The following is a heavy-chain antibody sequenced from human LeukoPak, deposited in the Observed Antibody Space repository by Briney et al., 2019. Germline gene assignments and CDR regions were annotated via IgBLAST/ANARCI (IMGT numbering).Heavy chain of an antibody. CDR3: ASDLHDILTAHPPDPFDL. CDR1: GYTFTSYG. CDR2: MSAYNGNT. Sequence: ASVKVSCKASGYTFTSYGISWVRQAPGQGLEWMGWMSAYNGNTSYAQKLQGRVTMTRDTSTSTGYMELGSLRSEDAAVCDCASDLHDILTAHPPDPFDLWGQGTMVTVSS. V-gene: IGHV1-18*01. J-gene: IGHJ3*01. D-gene: IGHD3-9*01.